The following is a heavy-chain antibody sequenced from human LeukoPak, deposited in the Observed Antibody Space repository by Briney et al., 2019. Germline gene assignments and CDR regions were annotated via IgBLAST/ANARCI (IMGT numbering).Heavy chain of an antibody. Sequence: PSETLSLTCDVYSGSFSGNYWSWIRQPPGKGLEWIGEINHSGSTNYNPSLKSRVTLSVDTSKNQVSLKLTSVSAADTAVYYCALRNGHSSSLGDYWGQGTLVTVSS. CDR1: SGSFSGNY. V-gene: IGHV4-34*01. D-gene: IGHD6-19*01. CDR2: INHSGST. J-gene: IGHJ4*02. CDR3: ALRNGHSSSLGDY.